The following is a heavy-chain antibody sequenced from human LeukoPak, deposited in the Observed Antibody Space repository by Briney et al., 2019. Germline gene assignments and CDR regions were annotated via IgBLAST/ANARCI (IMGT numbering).Heavy chain of an antibody. J-gene: IGHJ4*02. V-gene: IGHV3-53*01. D-gene: IGHD1-1*01. Sequence: GGSLRLSCAASGFTVSINYMSWVRQAPGEGLEWVSVTYTTGKTYYADSVKGRFSISRDNSKNTVYLQMNSLRAEDTAVYYCAKVSPTGRAFDCWGQGTLVTVSS. CDR3: AKVSPTGRAFDC. CDR1: GFTVSINY. CDR2: TYTTGKT.